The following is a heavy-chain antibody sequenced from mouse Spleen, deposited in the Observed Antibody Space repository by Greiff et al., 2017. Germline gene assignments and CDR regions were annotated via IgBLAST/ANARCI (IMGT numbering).Heavy chain of an antibody. Sequence: EVQLVESGGGLVQPGGSLKLSCATSGFTFSDYYMYWVRQTPEKRLEWVAYISNGGGSTYYPDTVKGRFTISRDNAKNTLYLQMSRLKSEDTAMYYCARRVDYAMDYWGQGTSVTVSS. CDR3: ARRVDYAMDY. V-gene: IGHV5-12*02. CDR2: ISNGGGST. CDR1: GFTFSDYY. J-gene: IGHJ4*01.